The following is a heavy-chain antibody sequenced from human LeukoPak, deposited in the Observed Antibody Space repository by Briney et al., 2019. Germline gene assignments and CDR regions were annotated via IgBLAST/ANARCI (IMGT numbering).Heavy chain of an antibody. Sequence: SETLSLTCTVSGGSISSYYWSWIRQPAGKGLEWIGRIYSTGSTNYNPSLKSRVTMSVDTSKNQFPLRLRSVTAADTAVYYCARQIASAGTAGFDFWGQGALVTVSS. D-gene: IGHD6-13*01. CDR1: GGSISSYY. V-gene: IGHV4-4*07. J-gene: IGHJ4*02. CDR3: ARQIASAGTAGFDF. CDR2: IYSTGST.